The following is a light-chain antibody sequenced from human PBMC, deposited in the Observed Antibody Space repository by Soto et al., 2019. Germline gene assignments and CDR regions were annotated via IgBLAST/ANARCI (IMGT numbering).Light chain of an antibody. CDR1: SSDIGGDYNY. CDR2: EVS. Sequence: QSALTQPASVSGSPGQSITISCTGTSSDIGGDYNYVSWYQQHPGKAPKLMIYEVSDRPSGVSNRLSGSRSGNTASLTISGLQAEDEADYYCSSYTSSRTLVFGTGTKVTV. J-gene: IGLJ1*01. CDR3: SSYTSSRTLV. V-gene: IGLV2-14*01.